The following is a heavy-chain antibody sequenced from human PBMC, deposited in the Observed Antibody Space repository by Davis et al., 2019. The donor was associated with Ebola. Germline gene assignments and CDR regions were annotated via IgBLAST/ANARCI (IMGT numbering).Heavy chain of an antibody. J-gene: IGHJ4*02. Sequence: ASVKVSCKASGYTFTNYGISWVRQAPGQGLEWMGWISAYNGNTYYAQKFLDRVTLTTDTSTSTAYMELTSLRSDDTAVYYCARDLVSGWYICDSWGQGTLVSVSS. CDR2: ISAYNGNT. V-gene: IGHV1-18*01. CDR3: ARDLVSGWYICDS. D-gene: IGHD6-19*01. CDR1: GYTFTNYG.